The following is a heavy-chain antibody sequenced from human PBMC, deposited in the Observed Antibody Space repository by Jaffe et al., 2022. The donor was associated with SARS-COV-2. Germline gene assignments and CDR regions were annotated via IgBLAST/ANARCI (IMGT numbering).Heavy chain of an antibody. CDR1: GFTFSSYW. CDR2: IKQDGSEK. D-gene: IGHD1-26*01. CDR3: ARGVGGRTWELHPIDY. V-gene: IGHV3-7*03. Sequence: EVQLVESGGGLVQPGGSLRLSCAASGFTFSSYWMSWVRQAPGKGLEWVANIKQDGSEKYYVDSVKGRFTISRDNAKNSLYLQMNSLRAEDTAVYYCARGVGGRTWELHPIDYWGQGTLVTVSS. J-gene: IGHJ4*02.